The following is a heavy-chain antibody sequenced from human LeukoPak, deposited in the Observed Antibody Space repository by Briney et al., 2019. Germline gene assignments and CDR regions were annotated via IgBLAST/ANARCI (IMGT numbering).Heavy chain of an antibody. J-gene: IGHJ4*02. CDR3: ARGSIAAAGTANFDY. CDR2: IYPADSDT. CDR1: GYSFTSYW. Sequence: GESLKISCKGSGYSFTSYWIGWVRQMPGKGLEWMGIIYPADSDTRYSPSFQGQVTISADKSISTAYLQWSSLKASDTAMYYCARGSIAAAGTANFDYWGQGTLVTVSS. V-gene: IGHV5-51*01. D-gene: IGHD6-13*01.